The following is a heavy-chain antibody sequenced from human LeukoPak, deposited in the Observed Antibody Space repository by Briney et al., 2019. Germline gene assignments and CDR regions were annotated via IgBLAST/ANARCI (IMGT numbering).Heavy chain of an antibody. CDR1: GYTFTSYG. D-gene: IGHD1-26*01. Sequence: GASVKVSCKASGYTFTSYGISWVRQAPGQGLEWMGWISAYNGNTNYAQKLQGRVTLTRDTSISTAYMELSRLRYDDTAVYYCARDSNWELLAYFHYWGQGTLVTVSS. J-gene: IGHJ4*02. V-gene: IGHV1-18*01. CDR3: ARDSNWELLAYFHY. CDR2: ISAYNGNT.